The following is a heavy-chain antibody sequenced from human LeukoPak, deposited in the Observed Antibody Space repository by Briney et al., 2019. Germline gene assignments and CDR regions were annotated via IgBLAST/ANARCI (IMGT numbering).Heavy chain of an antibody. CDR2: ISNSGGT. V-gene: IGHV4-59*08. J-gene: IGHJ3*02. D-gene: IGHD3-16*01. CDR1: GGSISSYF. Sequence: SETLSLTCNVSGGSISSYFWSWIRQPPEKGLEWIGFISNSGGTNYNPSLKSRLTISLDTSKNQFSLKLNSVTAADTAVYYCARQGSGGRAFDIWGQGTVVTVSS. CDR3: ARQGSGGRAFDI.